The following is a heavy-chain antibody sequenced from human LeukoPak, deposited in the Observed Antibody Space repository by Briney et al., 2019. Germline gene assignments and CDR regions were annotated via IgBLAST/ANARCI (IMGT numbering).Heavy chain of an antibody. CDR3: ARDLGYGGNLNWFDP. J-gene: IGHJ5*02. Sequence: GGSLRLSCAASGFTFSSYWMSWVRQAPGKGLEWVANIKQDGSEKYYVDSVKGRFTISRDNAKNSLYLQMNSLRAEDTAVYYCARDLGYGGNLNWFDPWGQGTLVTVSS. CDR2: IKQDGSEK. D-gene: IGHD4-23*01. CDR1: GFTFSSYW. V-gene: IGHV3-7*01.